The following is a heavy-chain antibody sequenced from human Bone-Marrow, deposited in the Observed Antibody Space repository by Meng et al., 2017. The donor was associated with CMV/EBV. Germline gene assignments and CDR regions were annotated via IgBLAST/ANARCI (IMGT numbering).Heavy chain of an antibody. J-gene: IGHJ4*02. CDR2: IRYDGSNK. V-gene: IGHV3-30*02. Sequence: GGSLRLSCAASGFTFSSYGMHWVRQAPGKGLEWVAFIRYDGSNKYYADSAKGRFTISRDNSKNTLYLQMNSLRAEDTAVYYCAKVGSRTIAAAATDYWGQGTLVTVSS. CDR3: AKVGSRTIAAAATDY. CDR1: GFTFSSYG. D-gene: IGHD6-13*01.